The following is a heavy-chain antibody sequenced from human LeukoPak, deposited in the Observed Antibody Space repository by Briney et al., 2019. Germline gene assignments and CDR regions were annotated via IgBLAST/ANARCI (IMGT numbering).Heavy chain of an antibody. CDR2: LHPNGGV. CDR3: ARVIGVNDKYFDP. D-gene: IGHD3-22*01. Sequence: SETLSLTCNVSSDSFSLYYWSWIRQPAEKGLEWIGRLHPNGGVNYNPSLRSRVTLSGDTSKKQVFLRLTAVTAADTAVYYCARVIGVNDKYFDPWGQGIPVTVTS. CDR1: SDSFSLYY. V-gene: IGHV4-4*07. J-gene: IGHJ5*02.